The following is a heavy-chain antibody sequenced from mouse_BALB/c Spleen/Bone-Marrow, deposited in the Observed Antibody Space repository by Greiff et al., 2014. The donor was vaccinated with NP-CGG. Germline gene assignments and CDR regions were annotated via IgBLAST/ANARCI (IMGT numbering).Heavy chain of an antibody. CDR1: GYTFTSYY. CDR3: SRGRRDALDY. V-gene: IGHV1S16*01. Sequence: QVQLQQSGAELVKPGASVKLSCKASGYTFTSYYMYWVKQRPGQGLEWFGEINPSNGGTNFNEKFKNKATLTVDKSSSTAYMQLRSLTAEDSAVYYCSRGRRDALDYWGQGTSVTVSS. CDR2: INPSNGGT. J-gene: IGHJ4*01.